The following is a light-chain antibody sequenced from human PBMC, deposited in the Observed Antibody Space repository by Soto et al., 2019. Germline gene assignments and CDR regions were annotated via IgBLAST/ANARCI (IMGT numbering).Light chain of an antibody. CDR2: GAS. V-gene: IGKV3-20*01. CDR3: QQYGDLPWT. Sequence: ALTHSPGTLSSSPGERASLSCRASQAVSSNYLAWYQQKPGQAPRLLISGASGRATGVPDRFSGSGSGTDFTLTIDRLESEDFAVYFCQQYGDLPWTFGQGTRLDI. J-gene: IGKJ5*01. CDR1: QAVSSNY.